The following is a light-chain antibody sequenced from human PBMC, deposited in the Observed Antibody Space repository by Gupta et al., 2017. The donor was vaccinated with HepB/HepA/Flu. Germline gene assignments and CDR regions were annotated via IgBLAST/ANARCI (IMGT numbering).Light chain of an antibody. CDR1: RSVVYSDGIAY. V-gene: IGKV2-30*01. CDR3: MQGTHWPLT. J-gene: IGKJ1*01. Sequence: EVVMTQSPLSLPVTLGQPASISCRSSRSVVYSDGIAYLSWFLQRPGQSPRRLIYRGSNRDSGVPDRFSGSGSGTDFTLKISRVEAEDVGVYYCMQGTHWPLTFGQGTKVEI. CDR2: RGS.